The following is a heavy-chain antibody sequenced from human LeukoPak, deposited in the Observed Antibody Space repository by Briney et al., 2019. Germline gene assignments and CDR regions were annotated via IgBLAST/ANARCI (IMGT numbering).Heavy chain of an antibody. D-gene: IGHD3-10*01. Sequence: SGGSLRLSCAASGFTFSSYAMSWVRQAPGKGLEWVAFIHYDGSNKYYANSVKGRFTISRDNSKNTLYLHMNSLRAEDTAVYYCAKDPIRGVRPYYFSSWGQGTLVTVSS. CDR1: GFTFSSYA. J-gene: IGHJ4*02. CDR2: IHYDGSNK. CDR3: AKDPIRGVRPYYFSS. V-gene: IGHV3-30*02.